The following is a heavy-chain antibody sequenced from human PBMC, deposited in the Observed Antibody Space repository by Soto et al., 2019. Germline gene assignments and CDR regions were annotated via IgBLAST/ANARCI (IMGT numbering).Heavy chain of an antibody. CDR2: INHSGVT. J-gene: IGHJ4*02. CDR1: DESLSGYD. Sequence: PSETLSLTCGVHDESLSGYDCSWIRQPPWKGLEWIGEINHSGVTNYNPSLKSRVTISVDTSKNQFSLKLRSVTAADTAVYYCARAGGKYYLMDFWGQGTLVTVSS. V-gene: IGHV4-34*01. CDR3: ARAGGKYYLMDF. D-gene: IGHD2-15*01.